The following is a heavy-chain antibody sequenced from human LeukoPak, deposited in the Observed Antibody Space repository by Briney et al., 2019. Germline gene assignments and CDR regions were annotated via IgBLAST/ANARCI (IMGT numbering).Heavy chain of an antibody. J-gene: IGHJ4*02. Sequence: GGSLRLSCAASGFTFNNYAMSWVRQAPGKGLEWVAVIWYDGSNTYYADSVKGRFTVSRDNSNNTLYMQMNSLRAEDTAVYYCARASLVGATLIDHWGQGTLVTVSS. CDR1: GFTFNNYA. CDR3: ARASLVGATLIDH. CDR2: IWYDGSNT. D-gene: IGHD1-26*01. V-gene: IGHV3-33*08.